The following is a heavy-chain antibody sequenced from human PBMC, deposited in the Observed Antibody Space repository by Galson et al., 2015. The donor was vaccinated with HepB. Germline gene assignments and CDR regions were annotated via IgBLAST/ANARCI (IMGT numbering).Heavy chain of an antibody. CDR1: GFTFSSYA. CDR2: ISSNGGST. CDR3: VKERGFGEFGFDY. V-gene: IGHV3-64D*06. Sequence: SLRLSCAASGFTFSSYAMHWVRQAPGKGLEYVSAISSNGGSTYYADSVKGRFTISRDNSKNTLYLQMSSLRAEDTAVYYCVKERGFGEFGFDYWGQGTLVTVSS. J-gene: IGHJ4*02. D-gene: IGHD3-10*01.